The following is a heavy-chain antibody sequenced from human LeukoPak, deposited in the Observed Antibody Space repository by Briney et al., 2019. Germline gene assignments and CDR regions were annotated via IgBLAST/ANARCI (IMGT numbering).Heavy chain of an antibody. J-gene: IGHJ6*02. Sequence: SETLPLTCAVYGGSFSGYYWSWIRQPPGKGLEWIGEINHSGSTNYNPSLKSRVTISVDTSKNQFSLKLSSVTAADTAAYYCASPIIAVAGTDYYGMDVWGQGTTVTVSS. CDR1: GGSFSGYY. CDR3: ASPIIAVAGTDYYGMDV. CDR2: INHSGST. V-gene: IGHV4-34*01. D-gene: IGHD6-19*01.